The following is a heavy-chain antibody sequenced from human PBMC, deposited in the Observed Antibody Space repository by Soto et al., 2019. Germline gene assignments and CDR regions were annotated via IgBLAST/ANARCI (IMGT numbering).Heavy chain of an antibody. D-gene: IGHD6-6*01. J-gene: IGHJ4*02. Sequence: QLQLQESGPGLVKPSETLSLTCTVSGGSISSSSYYWGWIRQPPGKALEWIGSIYYSGSTYYNPSLKSRVTISVDTSKNQCSLKLSSVTAADTAVYYCARYSYSSSSFRFDYWGQGTLVTVSS. V-gene: IGHV4-39*01. CDR1: GGSISSSSYY. CDR2: IYYSGST. CDR3: ARYSYSSSSFRFDY.